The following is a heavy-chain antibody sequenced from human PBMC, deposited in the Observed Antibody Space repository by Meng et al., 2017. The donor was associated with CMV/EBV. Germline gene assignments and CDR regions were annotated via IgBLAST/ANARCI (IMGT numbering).Heavy chain of an antibody. CDR2: ISAYNGNT. J-gene: IGHJ4*02. Sequence: QFHLVQSGAEVKQPGAPVKVSCKASCYTFTSYGISWVRQAPGQGLEWMGWISAYNGNTNYAQKLQGRVTMTTDTSTSTAYMELRSLRSDDTAVYYCARGGRYYYDSSGYCDYWGQGTLVTVSS. D-gene: IGHD3-22*01. CDR3: ARGGRYYYDSSGYCDY. V-gene: IGHV1-18*01. CDR1: CYTFTSYG.